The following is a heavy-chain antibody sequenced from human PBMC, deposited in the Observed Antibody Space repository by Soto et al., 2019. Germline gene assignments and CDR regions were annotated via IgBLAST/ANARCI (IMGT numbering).Heavy chain of an antibody. D-gene: IGHD2-15*01. J-gene: IGHJ4*02. CDR2: IYYSGST. CDR1: GGSISSGGYY. CDR3: ASLLDEFRIDY. Sequence: SETLSLTCTVSGGSISSGGYYWSWIRQHPGKGLEWIGYIYYSGSTYYNPSLKSRVTISVDTSKNQFSLKLSSVTAADTAVYYCASLLDEFRIDYWGQGTLVTVSS. V-gene: IGHV4-31*03.